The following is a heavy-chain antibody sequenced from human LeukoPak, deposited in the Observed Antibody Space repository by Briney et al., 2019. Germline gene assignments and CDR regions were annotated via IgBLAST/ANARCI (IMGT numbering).Heavy chain of an antibody. CDR2: MNTNSGNT. D-gene: IGHD2-15*01. CDR3: ARGPVVVAATFFDY. CDR1: GYTFTSYD. V-gene: IGHV1-8*01. Sequence: GASVKVSCKASGYTFTSYDINWVRQATGQGLEWLGWMNTNSGNTGYAQKFQGRVTMTRNTSISTAYMELSSLRSEDTAVYYCARGPVVVAATFFDYWGQGTLVTVSS. J-gene: IGHJ4*02.